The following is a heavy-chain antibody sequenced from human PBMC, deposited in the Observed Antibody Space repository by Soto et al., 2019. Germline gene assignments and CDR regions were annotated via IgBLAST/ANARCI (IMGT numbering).Heavy chain of an antibody. CDR3: ARVPLVVPAAIGYYFDY. J-gene: IGHJ4*02. CDR1: GYTFTSYA. V-gene: IGHV1-3*01. CDR2: INAGNGNT. Sequence: ASVKVSCKASGYTFTSYAMHWVRQAPGQRLEWMGWINAGNGNTKYSQKFQGRVTITRDTSASTAYMELSSLRPEDTAVYYCARVPLVVPAAIGYYFDYWGQGTLVTVSS. D-gene: IGHD2-2*02.